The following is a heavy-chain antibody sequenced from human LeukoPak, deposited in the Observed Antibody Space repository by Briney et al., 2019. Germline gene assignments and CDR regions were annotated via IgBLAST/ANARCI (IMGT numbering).Heavy chain of an antibody. D-gene: IGHD6-6*01. CDR2: IYSGGST. V-gene: IGHV3-53*01. CDR1: GFTVSSNY. Sequence: GGSLRLSCAASGFTVSSNYMSWVRQAPGKGLEWVSVIYSGGSTYYADSVKGRFTISRDSSSSTLFLQMKSLRAEDTATYYCAKEVAAGRKGIDYWGQGILVTVSS. CDR3: AKEVAAGRKGIDY. J-gene: IGHJ4*02.